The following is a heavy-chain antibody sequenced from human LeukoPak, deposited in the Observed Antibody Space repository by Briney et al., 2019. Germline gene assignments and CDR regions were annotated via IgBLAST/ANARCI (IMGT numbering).Heavy chain of an antibody. J-gene: IGHJ6*03. CDR3: ARVRRYYYMDV. Sequence: PGGSLRLSCAASGFIFSDYYMSWIRQAPGKGLEWVSYISSSSSTIDYADSVKGRFTISRDNAKNSLYLQMNSLRAEDTAVYYCARVRRYYYMDVWGKGTTVTVSS. V-gene: IGHV3-11*04. CDR2: ISSSSSTI. CDR1: GFIFSDYY.